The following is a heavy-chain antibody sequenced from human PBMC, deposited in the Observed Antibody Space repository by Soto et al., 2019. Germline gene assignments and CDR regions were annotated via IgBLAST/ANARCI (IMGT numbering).Heavy chain of an antibody. CDR3: ARDSQPGLLDY. CDR2: IWYDGSNK. D-gene: IGHD3-3*01. V-gene: IGHV3-33*01. CDR1: GFTFSSYG. Sequence: QVQLVESGGGVVQPGRSLRLSCAASGFTFSSYGMHWVRQAPGKGLEWVAVIWYDGSNKYYVDSVKGRFTISRDNSKNTLYLKMNSLRPEDTAVYYCARDSQPGLLDYGGQEPLFTV. J-gene: IGHJ4*02.